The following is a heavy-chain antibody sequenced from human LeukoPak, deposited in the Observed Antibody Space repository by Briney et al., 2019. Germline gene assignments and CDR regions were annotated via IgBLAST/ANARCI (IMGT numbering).Heavy chain of an antibody. CDR1: GYTFTSYG. CDR3: ARGPYSSSWYPYYYYYYMGV. D-gene: IGHD6-13*01. J-gene: IGHJ6*03. CDR2: ISAYNGNT. V-gene: IGHV1-18*01. Sequence: ASVKVSCKASGYTFTSYGISWVRQAPGQGLEWMGWISAYNGNTNYAQKLQGRVTMTTDTSTSTAYMELRSPRSDDTAVYYCARGPYSSSWYPYYYYYYMGVWGKGTTVTISS.